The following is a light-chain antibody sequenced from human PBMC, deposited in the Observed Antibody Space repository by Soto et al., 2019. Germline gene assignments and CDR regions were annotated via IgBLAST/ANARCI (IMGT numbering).Light chain of an antibody. CDR1: QSVSSTY. V-gene: IGKV3-20*01. Sequence: EIVLTQSPDTLSLSPGERATLSCRASQSVSSTYIAWYQQKPGQAPRVLIYGASSRATGIPDRFSGSGSGTDFTLTISRLEPEDFAVYFCQQYGRSPPFTFGQGTKVEIK. J-gene: IGKJ2*01. CDR3: QQYGRSPPFT. CDR2: GAS.